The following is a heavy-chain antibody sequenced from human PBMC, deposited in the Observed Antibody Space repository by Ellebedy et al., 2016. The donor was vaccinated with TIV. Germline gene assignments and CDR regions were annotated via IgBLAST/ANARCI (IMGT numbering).Heavy chain of an antibody. CDR2: IIPIFGTA. J-gene: IGHJ3*02. Sequence: SVKVSCXASGGTFSSYAISWVRQAPGQGLEWMGGIIPIFGTANYAQKFQGRVTITADESTSTAYMELSSLRSEDTAVYYCASCGDCSNDAFDIWGQGTMVTVSS. CDR3: ASCGDCSNDAFDI. V-gene: IGHV1-69*13. D-gene: IGHD2-21*02. CDR1: GGTFSSYA.